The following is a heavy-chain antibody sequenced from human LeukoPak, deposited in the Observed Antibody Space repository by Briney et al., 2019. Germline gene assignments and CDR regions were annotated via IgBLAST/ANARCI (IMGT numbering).Heavy chain of an antibody. CDR1: GFTFNYYA. Sequence: PGGSLRLSCAASGFTFNYYAMSWVRQAPGKGLEWVAFIRYDGSNKYYADSVKGRFTISRDNSKNTLYLQMNSLRAEDAAVYYCAKAGGSYRKPIDYWGQGTLVTVSS. V-gene: IGHV3-30*02. J-gene: IGHJ4*02. CDR3: AKAGGSYRKPIDY. D-gene: IGHD1-26*01. CDR2: IRYDGSNK.